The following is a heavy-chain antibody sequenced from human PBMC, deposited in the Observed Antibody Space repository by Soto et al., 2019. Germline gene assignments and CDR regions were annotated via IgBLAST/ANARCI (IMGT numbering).Heavy chain of an antibody. J-gene: IGHJ4*02. CDR3: AREDWNLPLGY. D-gene: IGHD1-1*01. CDR1: GGSISSSNW. Sequence: QVQLQESGPGLVKPSGTLSLTCAVSGGSISSSNWWSWVRQPPGKGLEWIGEIYHSGSTNYNPSLKSRVTLSVDKAKNHFSLKLSSVTAADTAVYYCAREDWNLPLGYWGQGTLVTVSS. V-gene: IGHV4-4*02. CDR2: IYHSGST.